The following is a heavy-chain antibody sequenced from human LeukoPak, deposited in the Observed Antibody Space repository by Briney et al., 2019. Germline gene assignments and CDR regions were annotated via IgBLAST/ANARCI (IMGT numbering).Heavy chain of an antibody. Sequence: GGSLRLSCAASGFTFSNYAMHWVRQAPGKGLEWVAVISYDGSNKYYADSVKGRFTISRDNSKNTLYLQMNSLRAEDTAVYYCARDVPTMVRGNNWFDPWGQGTLVTVSS. CDR2: ISYDGSNK. V-gene: IGHV3-30*01. J-gene: IGHJ5*02. CDR1: GFTFSNYA. D-gene: IGHD3-10*01. CDR3: ARDVPTMVRGNNWFDP.